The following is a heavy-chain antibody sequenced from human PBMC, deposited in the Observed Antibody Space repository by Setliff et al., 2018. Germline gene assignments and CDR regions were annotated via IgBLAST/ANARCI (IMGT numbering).Heavy chain of an antibody. D-gene: IGHD5-18*01. Sequence: GESLKISCKGSGYSFTTYWIGWVRQMPGKGLEWMGIIYPGDSDTRYSPSFQGQVTISADKSISTAYLQLSSLKASDTAIYYCARLTPMADFDYWGQGTLVTVSS. CDR1: GYSFTTYW. J-gene: IGHJ4*02. CDR2: IYPGDSDT. CDR3: ARLTPMADFDY. V-gene: IGHV5-51*01.